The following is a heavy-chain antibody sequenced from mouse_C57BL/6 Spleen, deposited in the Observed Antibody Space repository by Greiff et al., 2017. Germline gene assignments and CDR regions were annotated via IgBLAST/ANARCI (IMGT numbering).Heavy chain of an antibody. Sequence: VPLQPSGAELARPGASVKMSCKASGYTFTSYTMHWVKQRPGQGLEWIGYINPSSGYTKYNQKFKDKATLTADKSSSTAYMQLSSLTSEDSAVYYCARGYYYGSGDFDYWGQGTTLTVSS. D-gene: IGHD1-1*01. CDR2: INPSSGYT. J-gene: IGHJ2*01. CDR1: GYTFTSYT. V-gene: IGHV1-4*01. CDR3: ARGYYYGSGDFDY.